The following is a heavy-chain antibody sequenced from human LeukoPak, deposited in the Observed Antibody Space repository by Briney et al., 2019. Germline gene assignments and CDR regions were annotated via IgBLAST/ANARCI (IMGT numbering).Heavy chain of an antibody. CDR3: AREGEELLWFGELFFFDY. CDR1: GFTFSSYS. V-gene: IGHV3-21*01. CDR2: ISSSSSYI. Sequence: GGSLRLSCAASGFTFSSYSMNWVRQAPGKGLEWVSSISSSSSYIYYADSVKGRFTISRDNAKNSLYLQMNSLRAEDTAVYYCAREGEELLWFGELFFFDYWGQGTLVTVSS. D-gene: IGHD3-10*01. J-gene: IGHJ4*02.